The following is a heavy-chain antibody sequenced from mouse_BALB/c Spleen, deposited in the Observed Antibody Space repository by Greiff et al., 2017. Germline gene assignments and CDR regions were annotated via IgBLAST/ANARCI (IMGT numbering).Heavy chain of an antibody. Sequence: QVQLKESGAELVRPGASVTLSCKASGYTFTDYEMHWVKQTPVHGLEWIGAIDPETGGTAYNQKFKGKATLTADKSSSTAYMELRSLTSEDSAVYYCTRGDGYDVGYYYAMDYWGQGTSVTVSS. CDR1: GYTFTDYE. D-gene: IGHD2-2*01. CDR3: TRGDGYDVGYYYAMDY. CDR2: IDPETGGT. V-gene: IGHV1-15*01. J-gene: IGHJ4*01.